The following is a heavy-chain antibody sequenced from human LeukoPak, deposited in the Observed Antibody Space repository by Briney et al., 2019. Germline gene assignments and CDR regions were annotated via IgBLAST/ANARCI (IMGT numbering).Heavy chain of an antibody. J-gene: IGHJ4*02. CDR2: ISSSSSYI. V-gene: IGHV3-21*01. Sequence: GSLRLSCAASGFTFSCYSMNWVRQAPGEGLEWVSYISSSSSYIYYADSVKGRFTISRDNAKNSLYLQMNSLRAEDTAVYYCARDPGEGATNFDYWGQGTLVTVSS. D-gene: IGHD1-26*01. CDR1: GFTFSCYS. CDR3: ARDPGEGATNFDY.